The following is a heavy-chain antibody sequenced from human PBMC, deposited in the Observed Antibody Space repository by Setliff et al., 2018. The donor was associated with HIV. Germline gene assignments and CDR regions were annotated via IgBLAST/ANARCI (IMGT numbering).Heavy chain of an antibody. D-gene: IGHD3-9*01. CDR3: ARDQPQDYDSLTGYYTGRYFDY. Sequence: SETLSLTCTVSGGSISSHYWSWIRQPPGKGLEWTGYVYYSGSTNLNPSLKSRVTISIDKAKNQISLRLTSVTAADTAVYYCARDQPQDYDSLTGYYTGRYFDYWGRGTLVTVSS. J-gene: IGHJ4*02. CDR2: VYYSGST. CDR1: GGSISSHY. V-gene: IGHV4-59*11.